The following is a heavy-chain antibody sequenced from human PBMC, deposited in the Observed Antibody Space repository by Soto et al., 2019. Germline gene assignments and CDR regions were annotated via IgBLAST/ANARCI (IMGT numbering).Heavy chain of an antibody. CDR3: ARGSFSSRFWSGYYQDY. D-gene: IGHD3-3*01. J-gene: IGHJ4*02. CDR1: GGSFSGYY. CDR2: INHSGST. V-gene: IGHV4-34*01. Sequence: QVQLQQWGAGLLKPSETLSLTCAVYGGSFSGYYWSWIRQPPGKGLEWSGEINHSGSTNYNPSLKSRVPISVDTSKNQFSLQLSSVTAADTAVYYCARGSFSSRFWSGYYQDYWGQGTLVTVSS.